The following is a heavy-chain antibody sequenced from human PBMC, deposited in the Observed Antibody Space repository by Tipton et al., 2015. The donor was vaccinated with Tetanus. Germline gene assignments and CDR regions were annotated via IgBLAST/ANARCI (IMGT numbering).Heavy chain of an antibody. J-gene: IGHJ4*02. CDR3: ARRAGTSRFDY. D-gene: IGHD1-1*01. CDR2: IYYTGST. V-gene: IGHV4-61*01. CDR1: GGSVSSGSYY. Sequence: LRLSCTVSGGSVSSGSYYWSWIRQSPGKGLEWIGYIYYTGSTNYNPSLKSRVTVSVDKSKNQLSLKLRSVTAADTAVYYCARRAGTSRFDYWGQGAQVTVSS.